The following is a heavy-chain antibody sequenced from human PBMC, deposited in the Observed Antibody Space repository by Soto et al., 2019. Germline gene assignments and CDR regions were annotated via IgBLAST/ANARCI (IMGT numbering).Heavy chain of an antibody. D-gene: IGHD6-13*01. CDR3: AHSRGGIAAADSTGNFDY. CDR1: GFSLSTSGVG. CDR2: IYWDDDK. Sequence: QITLKESGPTLVKPTQTLTLTCTFSGFSLSTSGVGVGWIRQPPGKALEWLALIYWDDDKRYSPSLKSRLTITKDTSKNPVVLTMTNMDPVDTATYYCAHSRGGIAAADSTGNFDYWGQGTLVTVSS. V-gene: IGHV2-5*02. J-gene: IGHJ4*02.